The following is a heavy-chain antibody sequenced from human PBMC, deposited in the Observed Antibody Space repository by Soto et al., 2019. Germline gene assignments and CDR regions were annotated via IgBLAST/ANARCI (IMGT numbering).Heavy chain of an antibody. CDR1: GYIFNNYG. CDR3: ARIGGFLDWFEILVDY. Sequence: QVQLVQSGAEVKKPGASVKVSCKASGYIFNNYGVSWVRQAPGQGLEWMGWITTYNGNTNYAQRFEGRVTVTADTSTSTAYMELRSLRSDDTAVYYCARIGGFLDWFEILVDYWGQGTLVTVSS. D-gene: IGHD3-3*01. J-gene: IGHJ4*02. V-gene: IGHV1-18*04. CDR2: ITTYNGNT.